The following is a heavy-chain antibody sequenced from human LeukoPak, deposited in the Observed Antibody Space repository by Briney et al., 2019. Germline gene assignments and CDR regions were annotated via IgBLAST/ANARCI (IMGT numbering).Heavy chain of an antibody. CDR1: GFTFSSYS. D-gene: IGHD1-26*01. Sequence: GGSLRLSCAASGFTFSSYSMNWVRQAPGKGLEWVSSISSSSSYIYYADSVKGRFTISRDNAKNLLYLQMNSLRAEDTAVYYCARGLVGHAHYFDYWGQGTLVTVSS. V-gene: IGHV3-21*01. CDR3: ARGLVGHAHYFDY. CDR2: ISSSSSYI. J-gene: IGHJ4*02.